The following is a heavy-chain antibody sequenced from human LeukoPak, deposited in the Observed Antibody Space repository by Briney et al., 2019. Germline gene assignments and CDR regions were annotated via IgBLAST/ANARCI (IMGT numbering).Heavy chain of an antibody. Sequence: GASVKVSCKAPGYTFTGYYMHWVRQAPGQGLEWMGWINPNSGGTNYAQKFQGRVTMTRDTSISTAYMELSRLRSDDTAVYYCAREWRQQLALDAFDIWGQGTMVTVSS. CDR2: INPNSGGT. J-gene: IGHJ3*02. CDR3: AREWRQQLALDAFDI. D-gene: IGHD6-13*01. V-gene: IGHV1-2*02. CDR1: GYTFTGYY.